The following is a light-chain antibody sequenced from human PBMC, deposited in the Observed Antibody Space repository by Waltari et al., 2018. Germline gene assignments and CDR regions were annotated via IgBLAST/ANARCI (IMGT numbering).Light chain of an antibody. V-gene: IGKV3-15*01. CDR3: QQYNRWPPLT. CDR2: GAS. Sequence: ETVMTQSPATLSVSTGERVNLSCRASQGVHDNLAWYQQKPGQAPRLLIYGASTRATGVPARFRGTGSGTDFTLTITSLQSEDSALYYCQQYNRWPPLTFGGGTKVEIK. CDR1: QGVHDN. J-gene: IGKJ4*01.